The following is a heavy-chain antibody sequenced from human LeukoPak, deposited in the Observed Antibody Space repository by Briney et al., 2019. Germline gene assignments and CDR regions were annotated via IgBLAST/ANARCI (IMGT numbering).Heavy chain of an antibody. V-gene: IGHV1-69*04. J-gene: IGHJ1*01. CDR3: ARDRCSGGSCYSAEYFQH. Sequence: AVNVSFKASVGTFIKYTISWVRQPPGQGREWMGRIIPILGIANNAQKFHGRVTITADKPTNTVYMYLNNLRSEDTAVYSCARDRCSGGSCYSAEYFQHWGQGTLVTVSS. CDR1: VGTFIKYT. D-gene: IGHD2-15*01. CDR2: IIPILGIA.